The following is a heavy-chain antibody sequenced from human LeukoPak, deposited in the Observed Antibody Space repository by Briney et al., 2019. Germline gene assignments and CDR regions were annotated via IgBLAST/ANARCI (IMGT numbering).Heavy chain of an antibody. CDR3: AREIFRGYDSSVKWFDP. V-gene: IGHV3-23*01. CDR1: GFTFSSYA. CDR2: ISGSGGST. J-gene: IGHJ5*02. Sequence: GGSLRLSCAASGFTFSSYAMSWVRQAPGKGLEWVSAISGSGGSTYYADSVKGRFTISRDNSKNTLYLQMNSLRAEDTAVYYCAREIFRGYDSSVKWFDPWGQGTLVTVSS. D-gene: IGHD5-12*01.